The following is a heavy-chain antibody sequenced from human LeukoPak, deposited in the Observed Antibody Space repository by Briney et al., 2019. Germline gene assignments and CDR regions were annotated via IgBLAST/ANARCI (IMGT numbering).Heavy chain of an antibody. Sequence: ASVKVSCKASGYRFSGFGISWVRQAPGQGLEFVGWISCYGNTEYEQKFQGRVTMTMDTSTSTAYMYLTGLRSDDTAVYYCGRFGTGYVDYWGQGTLVTVSS. CDR2: ISCYGNT. J-gene: IGHJ4*02. V-gene: IGHV1-18*01. CDR1: GYRFSGFG. D-gene: IGHD2-8*02. CDR3: GRFGTGYVDY.